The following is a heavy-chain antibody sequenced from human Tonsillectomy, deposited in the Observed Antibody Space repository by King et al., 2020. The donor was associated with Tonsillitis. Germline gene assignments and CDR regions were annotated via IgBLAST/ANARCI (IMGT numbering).Heavy chain of an antibody. V-gene: IGHV3-21*01. CDR3: ARDLRDIVLVPTAVSDF. D-gene: IGHD2-2*01. CDR2: ISSTRSFI. J-gene: IGHJ4*02. Sequence: VQLVESGGGLVKPGGSLRLSCAASGFTFRTYTMTWVRQAPGKGLEWVSSISSTRSFIYYADSLKGRFTVSRDNAKNTLYLQMNRLSAEDTAVYYCARDLRDIVLVPTAVSDFWGQGTLVTVSS. CDR1: GFTFRTYT.